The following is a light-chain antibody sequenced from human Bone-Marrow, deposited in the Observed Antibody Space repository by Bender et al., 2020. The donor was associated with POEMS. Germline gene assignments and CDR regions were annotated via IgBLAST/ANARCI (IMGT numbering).Light chain of an antibody. V-gene: IGLV2-11*01. CDR2: DVT. J-gene: IGLJ1*01. CDR3: CSYAGDKTYV. CDR1: SSDVGGYNF. Sequence: QSALTQPRSVSGSPGQSVTISCTGTSSDVGGYNFVSWYQQHPGKAPKLIIYDVTKRPSGVPYGFSGSKSGNTASLAISGLQAEDEADYYCCSYAGDKTYVFGTGTQVAVL.